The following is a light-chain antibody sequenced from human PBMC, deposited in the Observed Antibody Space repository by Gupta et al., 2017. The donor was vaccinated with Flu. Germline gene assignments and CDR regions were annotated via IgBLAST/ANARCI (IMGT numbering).Light chain of an antibody. CDR1: QSIGTT. J-gene: IGKJ3*01. V-gene: IGKV6D-21*02. CDR3: HQRSSLPFT. Sequence: REKVTITCRASQSIGTTLHWYQQKPDQSPKLLIKYASQTISEVPSRFSGSGSGTAFTLTINSLEAEDAAAYYCHQRSSLPFTFGPGTKVDI. CDR2: YAS.